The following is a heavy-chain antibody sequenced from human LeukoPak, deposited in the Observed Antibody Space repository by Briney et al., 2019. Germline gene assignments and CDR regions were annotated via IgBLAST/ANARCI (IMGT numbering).Heavy chain of an antibody. CDR2: ISHDGSNK. Sequence: PGGSLRLSCAASGFTFSSYAMHWVRQAPGKGLEWVAIISHDGSNKYYADSVKGRFTISRDNSKSTLYLQMNSLGAEDTAVYYCAREESGISIFGVVIFWGQGTLVTVSS. V-gene: IGHV3-30-3*01. CDR3: AREESGISIFGVVIF. J-gene: IGHJ4*02. D-gene: IGHD3-3*01. CDR1: GFTFSSYA.